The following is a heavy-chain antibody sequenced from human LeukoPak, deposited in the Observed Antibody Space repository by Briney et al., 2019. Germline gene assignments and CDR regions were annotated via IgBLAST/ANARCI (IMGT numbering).Heavy chain of an antibody. CDR2: MNPNSGNT. CDR1: GYTFTSYD. Sequence: ASVKVSCKASGYTFTSYDINWVRQATGQGLEWMGWMNPNSGNTGYAQKFQGRVTITRNTSISTAYMELSSLRSEDTAVYYCAAVKTYYYDTSGYYFPLNAFDIWGQGTMVTVSS. J-gene: IGHJ3*02. CDR3: AAVKTYYYDTSGYYFPLNAFDI. D-gene: IGHD3-22*01. V-gene: IGHV1-8*03.